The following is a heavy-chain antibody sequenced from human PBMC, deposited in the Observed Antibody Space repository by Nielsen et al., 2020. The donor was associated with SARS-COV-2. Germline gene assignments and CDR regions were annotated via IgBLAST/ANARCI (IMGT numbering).Heavy chain of an antibody. J-gene: IGHJ4*02. V-gene: IGHV1-18*04. CDR3: ATGLGSGYYNY. Sequence: ASVKVSCKGSGFTFSRHDHGITWVRQAPGQGLEWMGWVSAYNGNTNNAQKFQGRVTMTIDTSTSTAYVELRRLRSDDTAVYYCATGLGSGYYNYWGQGSLVTVSS. CDR1: GFTFSRHD. D-gene: IGHD6-25*01. CDR2: VSAYNGNT.